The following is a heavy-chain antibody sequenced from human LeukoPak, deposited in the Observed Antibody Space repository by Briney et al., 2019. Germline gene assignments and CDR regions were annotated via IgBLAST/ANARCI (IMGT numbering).Heavy chain of an antibody. D-gene: IGHD3-10*01. J-gene: IGHJ3*02. CDR1: GGSISSGGYY. CDR3: SSDRGNDDFDI. CDR2: IYHSGTT. V-gene: IGHV4-31*03. Sequence: SGPTLVNPSQTLPLTCTVSGGSISSGGYYWTWIRQHPRKGLEWIGHIYHSGTTYYNPSLKSRVTISVDTSKNQFSLKLGSVNDPVKTVYYCSSDRGNDDFDIWGQGTMVTVSS.